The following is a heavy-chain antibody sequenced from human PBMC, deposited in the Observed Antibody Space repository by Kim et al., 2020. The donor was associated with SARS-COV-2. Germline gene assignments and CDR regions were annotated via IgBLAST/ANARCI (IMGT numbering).Heavy chain of an antibody. Sequence: APVKGRFTISRDDSKNTLYLQVNSLKTEDTAVYYCTTTYFSGVGSGMGGFWGQGTLVTVSS. D-gene: IGHD3-10*01. CDR3: TTTYFSGVGSGMGGF. V-gene: IGHV3-15*05. J-gene: IGHJ4*02.